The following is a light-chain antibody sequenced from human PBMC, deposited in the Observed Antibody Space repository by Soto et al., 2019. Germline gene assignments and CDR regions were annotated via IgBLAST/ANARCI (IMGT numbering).Light chain of an antibody. Sequence: DIQMTQSPSSLSASVGDRVTITCRASQRISTYLNWYQQKPGKAPKLLIYAASSLQSGVPSRFSSSASGTDFTLTISSLQPEDFATYYCQQSYSAPRTFDQGTKVEIK. CDR1: QRISTY. CDR2: AAS. J-gene: IGKJ1*01. CDR3: QQSYSAPRT. V-gene: IGKV1-39*01.